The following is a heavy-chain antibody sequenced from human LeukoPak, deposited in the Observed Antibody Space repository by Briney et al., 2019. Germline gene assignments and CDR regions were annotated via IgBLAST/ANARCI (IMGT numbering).Heavy chain of an antibody. Sequence: PSETLSLTCTVSGGSISNYYWSWIRQPPGKGLEWIGYIYYSGSTNYNPSLKSRVTISGDTSKNQFSLKLSSVTAADTAVYYCARVGGTNYYYYGMDVWGQGTTVTVSS. CDR2: IYYSGST. V-gene: IGHV4-59*01. CDR1: GGSISNYY. D-gene: IGHD1-26*01. CDR3: ARVGGTNYYYYGMDV. J-gene: IGHJ6*02.